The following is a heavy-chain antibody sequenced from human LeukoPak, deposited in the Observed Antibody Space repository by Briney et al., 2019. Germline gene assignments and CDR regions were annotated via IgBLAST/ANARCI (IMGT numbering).Heavy chain of an antibody. Sequence: ETLSLTCAVSGGSISSSNWWSWVRQAPGKGLEWVSSISSSSSYIYYADSVKGRFTISRDNAKNSLYLQMDSLRAEDTAVYYCARDQGGATSYWGQGTLVTVSS. D-gene: IGHD1-26*01. CDR1: GGSISSSN. CDR3: ARDQGGATSY. V-gene: IGHV3-21*01. J-gene: IGHJ4*02. CDR2: ISSSSSYI.